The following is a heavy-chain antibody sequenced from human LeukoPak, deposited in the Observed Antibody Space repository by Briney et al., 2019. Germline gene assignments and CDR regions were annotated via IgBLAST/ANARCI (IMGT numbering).Heavy chain of an antibody. CDR2: NYYSGST. CDR1: GGSISSGGYY. D-gene: IGHD3-10*01. CDR3: ARGRAVRITIMDV. V-gene: IGHV4-31*03. Sequence: SETLSLTCTVSGGSISSGGYYWSWIRQHPGKGLEWIGYNYYSGSTYYNPSLKSRVTISVDTSKNQFSLKLSSVTAADTAVYYCARGRAVRITIMDVWGQGTTVTVSS. J-gene: IGHJ6*02.